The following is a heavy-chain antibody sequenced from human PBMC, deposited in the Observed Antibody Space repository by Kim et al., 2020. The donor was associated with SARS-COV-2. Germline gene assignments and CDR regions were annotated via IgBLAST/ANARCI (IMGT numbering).Heavy chain of an antibody. CDR3: ARLRDGSLAVDY. V-gene: IGHV4-4*02. CDR2: IYHIGST. J-gene: IGHJ4*02. CDR1: GGSISSSNW. Sequence: SETLSLTCAVSGGSISSSNWWSWVRQPPGKGLEWIGEIYHIGSTHYSPSLKSRVTMSVDKSKNQFSLNLSSVTAADTAVYYCARLRDGSLAVDYWGQGTL. D-gene: IGHD2-21*01.